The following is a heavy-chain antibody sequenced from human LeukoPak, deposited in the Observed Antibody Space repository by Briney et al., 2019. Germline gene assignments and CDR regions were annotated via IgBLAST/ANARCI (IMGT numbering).Heavy chain of an antibody. J-gene: IGHJ6*04. V-gene: IGHV3-30*18. Sequence: GGSLRLSCAASGFTFSTYGMHWVRQAPGKGLEWVAVISYDGSNKYYADSVKGRFTISRDNSKNTLYLQMNSLRAEDTAVYYCAELGITMIGGVWGKGTTVTISS. CDR3: AELGITMIGGV. CDR2: ISYDGSNK. CDR1: GFTFSTYG. D-gene: IGHD3-10*02.